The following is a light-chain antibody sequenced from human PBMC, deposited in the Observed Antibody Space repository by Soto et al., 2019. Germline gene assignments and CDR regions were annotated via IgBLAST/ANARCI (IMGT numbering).Light chain of an antibody. CDR2: GNN. CDR1: SFDIGAGYD. CDR3: QSYDTSLSGSYV. J-gene: IGLJ1*01. V-gene: IGLV1-40*01. Sequence: QSVLTQPPSVSGAPGQRVTISGTGSSFDIGAGYDVHWFQQLPGTAPKLLIYGNNNRPSGVPDRFSGSKSGTSASLAITGLQAEDEADYYCQSYDTSLSGSYVFGTGTKVTVL.